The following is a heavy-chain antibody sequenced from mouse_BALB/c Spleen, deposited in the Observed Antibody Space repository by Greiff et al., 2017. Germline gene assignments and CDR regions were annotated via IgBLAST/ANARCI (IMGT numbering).Heavy chain of an antibody. J-gene: IGHJ2*01. CDR1: GFTFSSYT. Sequence: EVKLVESGGGLVQPGGSLKLSCAASGFTFSSYTMSWVRQTPEKRLEWVAYISNGGGSTYYPDTVKGRFTISRDNAKNTLYLQMSSLKSEDTAMYYCARHTHYYGSSYDFDYWGQGTTLTVSS. CDR3: ARHTHYYGSSYDFDY. CDR2: ISNGGGST. V-gene: IGHV5-12-2*01. D-gene: IGHD1-1*01.